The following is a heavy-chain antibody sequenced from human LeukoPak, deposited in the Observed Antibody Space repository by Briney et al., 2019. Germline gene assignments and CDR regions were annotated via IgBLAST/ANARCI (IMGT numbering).Heavy chain of an antibody. D-gene: IGHD2-2*01. J-gene: IGHJ6*02. V-gene: IGHV6-1*01. CDR2: TYYRSKWYN. Sequence: LQTLSLTCAISGDSVSSNSAAWNWIRHSPSRGLEWLGRTYYRSKWYNDYAVSVKSRITINPDTSKNQFSLQLNSVTPEDTAVYYCAREDIVVVPAARLYYYYYYGMDVWGQGTTVTVSS. CDR3: AREDIVVVPAARLYYYYYYGMDV. CDR1: GDSVSSNSAA.